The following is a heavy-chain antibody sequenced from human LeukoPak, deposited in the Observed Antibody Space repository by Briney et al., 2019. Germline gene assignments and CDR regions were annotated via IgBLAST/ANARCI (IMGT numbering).Heavy chain of an antibody. D-gene: IGHD3-10*01. CDR2: ISGSGGST. J-gene: IGHJ6*03. CDR1: GFSFSDQY. Sequence: PGGSLRLSCAASGFSFSDQYMSWIRQAPGKGLEWVSAISGSGGSTYYADSVKGRFTISRDNSKNTLYLQMNSLRAEDTAVYYCARGPIVIRGVKENYYYYYMDVWGKGTTVTVSS. V-gene: IGHV3-23*01. CDR3: ARGPIVIRGVKENYYYYYMDV.